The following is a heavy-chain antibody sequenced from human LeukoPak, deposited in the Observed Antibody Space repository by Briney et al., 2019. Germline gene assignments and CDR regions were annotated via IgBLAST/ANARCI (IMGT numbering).Heavy chain of an antibody. D-gene: IGHD2-15*01. Sequence: GGSLRLSCAASGFTFSSYSMNWVRQAPGKGLEWVSSISSSSSYIYYADSVKGRFTISRDNAKNSLYLQMNSLRVEDTAVYYCAKTPCSGGSCPPDYWGQGTLVTVSS. CDR1: GFTFSSYS. V-gene: IGHV3-21*01. CDR3: AKTPCSGGSCPPDY. CDR2: ISSSSSYI. J-gene: IGHJ4*02.